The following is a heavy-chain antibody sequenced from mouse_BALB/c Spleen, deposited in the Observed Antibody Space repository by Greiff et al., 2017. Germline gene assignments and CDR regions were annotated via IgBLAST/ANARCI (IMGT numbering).Heavy chain of an antibody. D-gene: IGHD1-1*01. CDR1: GYTFTSYW. J-gene: IGHJ1*01. V-gene: IGHV1-7*01. Sequence: VQLQQSGAELAKPGASVKMSCKASGYTFTSYWMHWVKQRPGQGLEWIGYINPSTGYTEYNQKFKDKATLTADKSSSTAYMQLSSLTSEDSAVYDCARDGSSYRWYFDVWGAGTTVTVSS. CDR3: ARDGSSYRWYFDV. CDR2: INPSTGYT.